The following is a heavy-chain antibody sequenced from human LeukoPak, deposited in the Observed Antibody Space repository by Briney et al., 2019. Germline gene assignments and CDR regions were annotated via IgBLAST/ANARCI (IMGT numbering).Heavy chain of an antibody. CDR3: AREEYDSSGYYFYPSDYFDY. CDR2: ISGSGGST. V-gene: IGHV3-23*01. CDR1: GFTFSSYA. D-gene: IGHD3-22*01. J-gene: IGHJ4*02. Sequence: GGSLRLSCAASGFTFSSYAMSWVRQAPGKGLEWVSVISGSGGSTYYADSVKSRFTISRDNSKNTLYLQMNSLRAEDTAVYYCAREEYDSSGYYFYPSDYFDYWGQGTLVTVSS.